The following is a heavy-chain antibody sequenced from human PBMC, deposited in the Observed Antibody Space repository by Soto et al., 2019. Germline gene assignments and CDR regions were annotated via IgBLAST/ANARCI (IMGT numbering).Heavy chain of an antibody. Sequence: QVQLVESGGGVVQPGRSLRLSCAASGVTFSSYAIHWVRQAPGKGLKWVAVMSYDGGNKYYADSVKGRFTISRDNSKNTLYLQMNSPRAEDTAGYYCAKEFSKYSSSLGYWGQGTLVTVSS. J-gene: IGHJ4*02. D-gene: IGHD6-13*01. V-gene: IGHV3-30-3*02. CDR3: AKEFSKYSSSLGY. CDR1: GVTFSSYA. CDR2: MSYDGGNK.